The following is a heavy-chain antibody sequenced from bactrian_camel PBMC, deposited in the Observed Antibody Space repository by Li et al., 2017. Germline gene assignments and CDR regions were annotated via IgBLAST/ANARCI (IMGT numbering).Heavy chain of an antibody. J-gene: IGHJ4*01. V-gene: IGHV3S53*01. Sequence: QLVESGGGSVQAGGSLRLSCAASEYYRTYCMGWFRQAPGKEREALASISAGAPNARYADSVKDRVTISRDNAKNTVYLQVDSVTPEDTAVYYCAALSTVNYCSTDTAFDVWGQGTQVTVS. CDR1: EYYRTYC. CDR3: AALSTVNYCSTDTAFDV. CDR2: ISAGAPNA. D-gene: IGHD3*01.